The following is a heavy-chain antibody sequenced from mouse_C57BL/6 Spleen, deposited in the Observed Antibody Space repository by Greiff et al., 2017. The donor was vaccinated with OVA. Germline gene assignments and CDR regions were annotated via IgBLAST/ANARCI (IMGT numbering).Heavy chain of an antibody. Sequence: EVKLVESGGGLVKPGGSLKLSCAASGFTFSDYGMHWVRQAPEKGLEWVAYISSGSSTIYYADTVKGRFTISRDNAKNTLFLQMTSLRSEDTAMYYGANYYDYDDYAMDYWGQGTSVTVSS. V-gene: IGHV5-17*01. J-gene: IGHJ4*01. D-gene: IGHD2-4*01. CDR2: ISSGSSTI. CDR3: ANYYDYDDYAMDY. CDR1: GFTFSDYG.